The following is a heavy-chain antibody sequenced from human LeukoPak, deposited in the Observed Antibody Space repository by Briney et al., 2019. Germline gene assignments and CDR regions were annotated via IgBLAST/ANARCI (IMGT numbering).Heavy chain of an antibody. CDR2: INHSGST. CDR3: ARWGLTGYYMGGALDI. V-gene: IGHV4-34*01. D-gene: IGHD3-9*01. CDR1: GGSFSGYY. J-gene: IGHJ3*02. Sequence: SETLSLTCAVYGGSFSGYYWSWIRQPPGKGLEWIGEINHSGSTNYNPSLKSRVTISVDTSKNQFSLKLSSVTAADTAVYYCARWGLTGYYMGGALDIWGQGTMVTVSS.